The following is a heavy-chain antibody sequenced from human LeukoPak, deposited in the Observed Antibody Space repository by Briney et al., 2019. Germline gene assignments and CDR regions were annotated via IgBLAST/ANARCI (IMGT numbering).Heavy chain of an antibody. CDR3: AKRGVVIRVILVGFHKEAYYFDS. CDR2: ISGSGGGT. Sequence: GGSLRLSCAVSGITLSNYGMSWVRQAPGKGLEWVAGISGSGGGTHYADSVRGRFTISRDNPKNTLHLQMNSLRAEDTAVYFCAKRGVVIRVILVGFHKEAYYFDSWGQGALVIVSS. J-gene: IGHJ4*02. D-gene: IGHD3-10*01. V-gene: IGHV3-23*01. CDR1: GITLSNYG.